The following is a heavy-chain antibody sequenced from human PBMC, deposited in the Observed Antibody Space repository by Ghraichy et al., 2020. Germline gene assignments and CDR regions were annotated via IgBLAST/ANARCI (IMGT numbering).Heavy chain of an antibody. CDR3: ARTTGYSSGWGHWYFDL. Sequence: GESLNISCAASGFTFSSYSMNWVRQAPGKGLEWVSYISSSSSTIYYADSVKGRFTISRDNANNSLYLQMNSLRDEDTAVYYCARTTGYSSGWGHWYFDLWGRGTLVTVSS. V-gene: IGHV3-48*02. D-gene: IGHD6-19*01. CDR2: ISSSSSTI. CDR1: GFTFSSYS. J-gene: IGHJ2*01.